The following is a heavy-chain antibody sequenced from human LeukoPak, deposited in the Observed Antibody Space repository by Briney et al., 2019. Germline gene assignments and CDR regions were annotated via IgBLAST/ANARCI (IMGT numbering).Heavy chain of an antibody. D-gene: IGHD5-24*01. CDR2: IRYDGSNK. CDR3: ASQTRGSIRRCAFDI. Sequence: GGSLRLSCAASGFTFSSYGMHWVRQAPGKGLEWVAFIRYDGSNKYYADSVKGRFTISRDNSKNTLYLQMNSLRAEDTAVYYCASQTRGSIRRCAFDIWGQGTMVTVSS. V-gene: IGHV3-30*02. J-gene: IGHJ3*02. CDR1: GFTFSSYG.